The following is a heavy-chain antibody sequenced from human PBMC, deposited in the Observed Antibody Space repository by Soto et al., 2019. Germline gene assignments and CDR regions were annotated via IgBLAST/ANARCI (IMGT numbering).Heavy chain of an antibody. V-gene: IGHV1-69*12. CDR3: ARGRYSGYDMPDTYYYYNYGMDV. CDR1: GGTFSSHG. CDR2: IVPIFGTA. D-gene: IGHD5-12*01. J-gene: IGHJ6*02. Sequence: QVQLVQSGAEVKKPGSSVKVSCKASGGTFSSHGISWVRQAPGQGLEWMGGIVPIFGTAEDAQRFRGRVTITADESTSTAYMELSSLRSEETAVYYCARGRYSGYDMPDTYYYYNYGMDVWGQGTTVTVSS.